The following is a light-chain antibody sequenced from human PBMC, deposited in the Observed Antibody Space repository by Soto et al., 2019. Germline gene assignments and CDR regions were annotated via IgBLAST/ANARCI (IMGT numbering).Light chain of an antibody. CDR2: GAS. V-gene: IGKV3-20*01. CDR1: QSVISRY. J-gene: IGKJ1*01. Sequence: EIMLTQSPGTLSLSPGEGATLSCRASQSVISRYLAWYQQKPGQAPRLLIYGASSRATGIPDRFSGSGSGTDFSLTISRLEPEDFAGYYFQQYASSPGTFGQGTKVEIK. CDR3: QQYASSPGT.